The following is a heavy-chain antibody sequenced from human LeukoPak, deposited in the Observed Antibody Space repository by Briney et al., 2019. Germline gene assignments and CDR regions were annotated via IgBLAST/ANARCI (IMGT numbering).Heavy chain of an antibody. V-gene: IGHV3-23*01. CDR1: GFTFSTFA. D-gene: IGHD3-3*01. Sequence: GGSLRLSCAASGFTFSTFAMSWVRQAPEKGLEWVASISGRGSIYYADFVKGRFIISRDNSKNTLYLQMNSLGADDTAIYYCAKFAYDFWSGSIDYWGQGTLVSVSS. CDR3: AKFAYDFWSGSIDY. CDR2: ISGRGSI. J-gene: IGHJ4*02.